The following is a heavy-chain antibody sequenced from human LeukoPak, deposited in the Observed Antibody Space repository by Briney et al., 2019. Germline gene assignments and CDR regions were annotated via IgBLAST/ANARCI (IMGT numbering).Heavy chain of an antibody. Sequence: SETLSLTCTVSGGSISSSSYYWGWIRQPPGKGLEWIGSIYYSGSTYYNPSLKSRVTISVDTSKNQFSLKLSSVTAADTAVYYCARDPGSGSTQPWFDPWGQGTLVTVSS. CDR2: IYYSGST. V-gene: IGHV4-39*02. D-gene: IGHD3-10*01. J-gene: IGHJ5*02. CDR1: GGSISSSSYY. CDR3: ARDPGSGSTQPWFDP.